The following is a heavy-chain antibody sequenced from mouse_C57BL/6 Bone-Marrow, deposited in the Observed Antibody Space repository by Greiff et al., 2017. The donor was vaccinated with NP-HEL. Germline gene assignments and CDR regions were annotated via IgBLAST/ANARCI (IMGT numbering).Heavy chain of an antibody. V-gene: IGHV1-54*01. Sequence: VQVVESGAELVRPGTSVKVSCKASGYAFTNYLIEWVKQRPGQGLEWIGVINPGSGGTNYNEKFKGKATLTADKSSSTAYMQLSSLTSEDSAVYFCARRPYYWGQGTTLTVSS. CDR3: ARRPYY. CDR1: GYAFTNYL. CDR2: INPGSGGT. J-gene: IGHJ2*01.